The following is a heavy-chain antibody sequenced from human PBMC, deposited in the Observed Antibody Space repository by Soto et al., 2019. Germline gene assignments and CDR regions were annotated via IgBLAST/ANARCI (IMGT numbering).Heavy chain of an antibody. CDR2: IIPIFGTA. CDR1: GGTFSSYA. J-gene: IGHJ6*02. V-gene: IGHV1-69*05. CDR3: ARETEEDYSNYFGMDV. D-gene: IGHD4-4*01. Sequence: QVQLVQSGAEVKKPGSSVKVSCKASGGTFSSYAISWVRQAPGQGLEWMGGIIPIFGTANYAQKFQGRVTITXXEXTXXAYMELSRLRSEDTAVYYCARETEEDYSNYFGMDVWGQGTTVTVSS.